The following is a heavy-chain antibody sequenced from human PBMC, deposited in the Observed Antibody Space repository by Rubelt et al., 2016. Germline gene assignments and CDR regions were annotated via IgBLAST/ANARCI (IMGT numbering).Heavy chain of an antibody. CDR1: GFTFRGSW. CDR2: LSPDGSEK. J-gene: IGHJ4*02. CDR3: ARAREAGEVIRVLDY. V-gene: IGHV3-7*04. Sequence: VESGGALVQPGESLRLSCAASGFTFRGSWMTWVRQGPGKGLEWVATLSPDGSEKFSVDSVKGRFTISRDNAKNTCYLRMDRLRDEDTVRYCCARAREAGEVIRVLDYWGQGTLVTVSS. D-gene: IGHD2-21*01.